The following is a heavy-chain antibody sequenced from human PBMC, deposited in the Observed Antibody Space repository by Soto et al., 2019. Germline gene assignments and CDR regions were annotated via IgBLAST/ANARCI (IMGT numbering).Heavy chain of an antibody. CDR1: GGTFSRYP. J-gene: IGHJ6*02. CDR2: IIPIFGTA. V-gene: IGHV1-69*13. D-gene: IGHD1-7*01. CDR3: ARWMVLTGTRGYYYYGMDV. Sequence: ASVKVSFKASGGTFSRYPISWLRQAPGQGLEWMGGIIPIFGTANYAQKFQGRVTITADESTSTAYMELSSLRSEDTAVYYCARWMVLTGTRGYYYYGMDVWGQGTTVTVSS.